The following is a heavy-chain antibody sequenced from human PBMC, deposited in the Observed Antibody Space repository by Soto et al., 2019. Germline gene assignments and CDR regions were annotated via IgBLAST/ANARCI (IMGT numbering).Heavy chain of an antibody. D-gene: IGHD2-21*02. V-gene: IGHV1-2*02. CDR3: ARDREYGGNSGGAAFDI. CDR2: INPKSSGT. Sequence: SVKVPCKDSVYTFTDYYILWVRQAPAQGLEWMGWINPKSSGTMYPQKFQGMVTMTTKTHTSTAYMELTGLRSDDTAVYYCARDREYGGNSGGAAFDIWGQGTMVTVSS. CDR1: VYTFTDYY. J-gene: IGHJ3*02.